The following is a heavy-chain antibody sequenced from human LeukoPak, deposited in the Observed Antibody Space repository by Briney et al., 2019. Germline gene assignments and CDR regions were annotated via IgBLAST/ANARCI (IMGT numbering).Heavy chain of an antibody. CDR1: GYSISSGYY. J-gene: IGHJ5*02. D-gene: IGHD3-22*01. CDR3: VRVYDSSGYPNWFDP. V-gene: IGHV4-38-2*02. CDR2: IYHSGST. Sequence: SETLSLTCTVSGYSISSGYYWGWIRQPPGKGLEWVGSIYHSGSTYYNPSLKSRVTISVDTSKNQFSLKLSSVTAADTAVYYCVRVYDSSGYPNWFDPWGQGTLVTVSS.